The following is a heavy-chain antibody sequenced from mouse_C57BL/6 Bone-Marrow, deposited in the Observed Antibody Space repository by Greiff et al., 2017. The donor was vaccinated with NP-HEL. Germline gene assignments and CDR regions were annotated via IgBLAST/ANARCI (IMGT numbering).Heavy chain of an antibody. CDR1: GFTFSDYY. CDR2: ISNGGGST. D-gene: IGHD2-3*01. J-gene: IGHJ1*03. Sequence: DVMLVESGGGLVQPGGSLKLSCAASGFTFSDYYMYWVRQTPEKRLEWVAYISNGGGSTYYPDTVKGRFTISRDNAKNTLYLQMSRLKSEDTAMYYCARQNDGYYLHWYFDVWGTGTTVTVSS. CDR3: ARQNDGYYLHWYFDV. V-gene: IGHV5-12*01.